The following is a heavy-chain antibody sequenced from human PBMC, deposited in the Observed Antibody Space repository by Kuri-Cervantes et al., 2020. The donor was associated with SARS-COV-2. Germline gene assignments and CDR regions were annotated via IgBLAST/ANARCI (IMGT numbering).Heavy chain of an antibody. J-gene: IGHJ6*03. D-gene: IGHD6-6*01. Sequence: SETLSLTCTVSGDSISSSAYYWGWIRQSPGKGLEWIGYIYYSGSTNYNPSLKSRVTISVDTSKNQFSLKLSSVTTADTAVYYCARDSCSSSSCDSFYDYYYMDVWGKGTTVTVSS. CDR3: ARDSCSSSSCDSFYDYYYMDV. CDR1: GDSISSSAYY. CDR2: IYYSGST. V-gene: IGHV4-61*08.